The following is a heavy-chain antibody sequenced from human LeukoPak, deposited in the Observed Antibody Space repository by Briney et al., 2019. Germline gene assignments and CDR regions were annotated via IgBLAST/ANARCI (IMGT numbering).Heavy chain of an antibody. CDR1: GGSISSSY. J-gene: IGHJ4*02. CDR3: AREGMYISSSYFDS. Sequence: PSETLSLTCTVSGGSISSSYWTWIRQPPGKRLEWLGYVYHSGSTDYNPSLKSRVTMSIDTPKNQFSLRLSSVTAADTAVYYCAREGMYISSSYFDSWGQGTLVTVSS. CDR2: VYHSGST. V-gene: IGHV4-59*01. D-gene: IGHD6-6*01.